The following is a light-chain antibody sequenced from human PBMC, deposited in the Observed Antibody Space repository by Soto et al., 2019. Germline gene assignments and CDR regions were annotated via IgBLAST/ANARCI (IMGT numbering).Light chain of an antibody. CDR1: QSSSS. Sequence: EIVLTQSPGTLSLSPGERATLSCRTSQSSSSLAWYQQRPGQAPRLLIYGVSSRPTGIPDRFSGSGSGTDFTLSISRLEPEDFAVYYCQQYGSSPRTFGQGTQLEIK. J-gene: IGKJ2*01. CDR3: QQYGSSPRT. CDR2: GVS. V-gene: IGKV3-20*01.